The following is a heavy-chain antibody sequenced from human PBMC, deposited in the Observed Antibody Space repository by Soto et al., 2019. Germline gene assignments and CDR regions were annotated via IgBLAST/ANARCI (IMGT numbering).Heavy chain of an antibody. CDR2: ISSSSSTI. Sequence: LRLSCAASGFTFSSYSMNWVRQAPGKGLEWVSYISSSSSTIYYADSVKGRFTISRDNAKNSLYLQMNSLRDEDTAVYYCARDTPITMVRGVLDYWGQGTLVTVSS. J-gene: IGHJ4*02. V-gene: IGHV3-48*02. D-gene: IGHD3-10*01. CDR3: ARDTPITMVRGVLDY. CDR1: GFTFSSYS.